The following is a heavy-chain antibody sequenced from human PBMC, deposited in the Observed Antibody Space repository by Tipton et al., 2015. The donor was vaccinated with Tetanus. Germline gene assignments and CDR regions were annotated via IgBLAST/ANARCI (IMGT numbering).Heavy chain of an antibody. CDR3: ARHRMGYDLMRFFDP. Sequence: TLSLTCSVSGGSISSSTYYWGWIRQPPGKGLEWIESIYYGGNIYYNPSLKSRVTTSVDTSKNQFSLRLSSVTAADTAVYYCARHRMGYDLMRFFDPWGQGTLVTVSS. J-gene: IGHJ5*02. D-gene: IGHD5-12*01. V-gene: IGHV4-39*01. CDR1: GGSISSSTYY. CDR2: IYYGGNI.